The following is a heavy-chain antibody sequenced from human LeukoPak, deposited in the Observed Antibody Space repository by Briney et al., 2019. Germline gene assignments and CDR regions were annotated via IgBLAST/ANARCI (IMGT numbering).Heavy chain of an antibody. CDR2: IYYSGST. CDR1: GGSISSYY. J-gene: IGHJ3*02. D-gene: IGHD2-2*01. V-gene: IGHV4-59*01. Sequence: PSETLSLTCTVSGGSISSYYWSWIRQPPGKGLEWIGYIYYSGSTNYNPSLKSRVTISVDTSKNQFSLKLSSVTAADTAVYYCARDFGTSCCAKDAFDIWGQGTMVTVSS. CDR3: ARDFGTSCCAKDAFDI.